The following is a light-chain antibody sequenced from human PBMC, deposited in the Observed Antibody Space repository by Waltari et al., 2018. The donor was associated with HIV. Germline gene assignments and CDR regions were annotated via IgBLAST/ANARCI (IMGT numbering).Light chain of an antibody. J-gene: IGLJ2*01. V-gene: IGLV2-8*01. Sequence: QSALTQLPSASGSPGQSVTISCTGTSSDVGGYNYVSWYQHHPGKAPKLMIYEVSKRPSGVPDRFSGSKSGNTASLTVSGLQTEDEADYYCSSYGGRSNLVFGGGTKLTVL. CDR1: SSDVGGYNY. CDR3: SSYGGRSNLV. CDR2: EVS.